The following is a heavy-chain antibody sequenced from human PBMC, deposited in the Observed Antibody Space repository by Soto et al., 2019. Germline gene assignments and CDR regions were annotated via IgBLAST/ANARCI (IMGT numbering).Heavy chain of an antibody. CDR3: ARSTGYGDSYSDY. CDR2: MYYGGST. CDR1: GGSIRTYY. D-gene: IGHD4-17*01. Sequence: PSETLSLTCTVSGGSIRTYYWNWIRQPPGKGLEWIGYMYYGGSTNYNPSLKSRVTVSGDTSKNDFSLKLTSVTAADTAVYYCARSTGYGDSYSDYWGRGNLVTVS. J-gene: IGHJ4*02. V-gene: IGHV4-59*01.